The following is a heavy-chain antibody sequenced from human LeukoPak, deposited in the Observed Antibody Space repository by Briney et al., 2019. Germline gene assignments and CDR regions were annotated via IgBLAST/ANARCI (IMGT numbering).Heavy chain of an antibody. V-gene: IGHV1-18*01. Sequence: ASVKVSCKASGYTFTSYGISWVRQAPGQGLEWMGWISAYNGNTNYAQKLQGRVTMTTDTSTSTAYMELRSLRYDDTAVYYCARDLGFPNWEEFDYWGQGTLVTVSS. CDR1: GYTFTSYG. D-gene: IGHD1-26*01. J-gene: IGHJ4*02. CDR2: ISAYNGNT. CDR3: ARDLGFPNWEEFDY.